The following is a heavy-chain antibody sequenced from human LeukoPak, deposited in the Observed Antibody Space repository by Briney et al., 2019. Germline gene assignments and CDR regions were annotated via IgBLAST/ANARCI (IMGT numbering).Heavy chain of an antibody. D-gene: IGHD3/OR15-3a*01. V-gene: IGHV3-7*01. Sequence: GGSLRLSCAASGFVFSTYWMTWVRQAPGKGLEWVANINLDGTEEHYVDSSLKGRFTISRDNAKNSLYLQMTSLRVEDTAVYYCASGRHDFLHWGQGTLVTVPS. J-gene: IGHJ4*02. CDR2: INLDGTEE. CDR1: GFVFSTYW. CDR3: ASGRHDFLH.